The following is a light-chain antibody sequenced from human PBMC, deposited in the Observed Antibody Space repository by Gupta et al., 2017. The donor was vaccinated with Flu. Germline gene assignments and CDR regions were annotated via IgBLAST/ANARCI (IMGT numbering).Light chain of an antibody. Sequence: QSALTQPASVSGSPGQSLTISCTGSYSDIGGYEYVSWYQQHPGKAPKLIIFEVSNRPSGVSNRFSGSKSGNMASLTISGLQPEDEADYYCSSYTSSFTLEQFGGGTKLTVL. CDR3: SSYTSSFTLEQ. J-gene: IGLJ2*01. CDR2: EVS. CDR1: YSDIGGYEY. V-gene: IGLV2-14*03.